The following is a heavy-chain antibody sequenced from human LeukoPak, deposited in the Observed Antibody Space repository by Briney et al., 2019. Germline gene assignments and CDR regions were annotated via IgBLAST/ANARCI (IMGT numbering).Heavy chain of an antibody. CDR2: IYHSGST. V-gene: IGHV4-34*01. CDR1: GGSFSGYY. Sequence: PSETLSLTCAVYGGSFSGYYWSWIRQPPGKGLEWIGSIYHSGSTYYNPSLKSRVTISVDTSKNQFSLKLSSVTAADTAVYYCARPSRLYYYDSSGFDYWGQGTLVTVSS. D-gene: IGHD3-22*01. CDR3: ARPSRLYYYDSSGFDY. J-gene: IGHJ4*02.